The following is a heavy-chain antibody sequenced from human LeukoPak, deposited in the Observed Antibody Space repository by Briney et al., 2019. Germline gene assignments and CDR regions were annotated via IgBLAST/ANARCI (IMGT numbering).Heavy chain of an antibody. CDR1: GFTFDDYG. J-gene: IGHJ4*02. D-gene: IGHD3-22*01. V-gene: IGHV3-7*01. Sequence: GGSLRLSCAASGFTFDDYGMSWVRQAPGKGLEWVANIKQDGSEKYYVDSVKGRFTISRDNAKNSLYLQMNSLRAEDTAVYYCARVYRDYHDSSYNFDYWGQGTLVTVSS. CDR2: IKQDGSEK. CDR3: ARVYRDYHDSSYNFDY.